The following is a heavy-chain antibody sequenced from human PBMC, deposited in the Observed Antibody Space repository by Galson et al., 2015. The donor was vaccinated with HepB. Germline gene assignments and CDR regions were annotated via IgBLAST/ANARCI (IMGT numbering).Heavy chain of an antibody. CDR2: IYWNDDK. CDR1: GFSLTTSGVG. J-gene: IGHJ5*02. CDR3: AHRPVIDEEGWFER. V-gene: IGHV2-5*01. Sequence: PALVKPTQTLTLTCTVSGFSLTTSGVGVGWVRQPPQKALEWLAVIYWNDDKLYSPALKSRLFITKDTYKNQVVLRVTNMDPVDTGTYFCAHRPVIDEEGWFERWGQGTLVTVSS.